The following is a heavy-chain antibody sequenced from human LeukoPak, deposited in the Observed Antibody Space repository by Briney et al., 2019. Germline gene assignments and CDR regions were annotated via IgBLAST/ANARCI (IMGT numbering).Heavy chain of an antibody. CDR3: ARDNSDNGGNSGGVDY. Sequence: GGSLRLSCAASGFSVARKYMSWVRQAPGKGLEWVSYISSSGSTIYYADSVKGRFTICRDNAKNSLYLQMNSLRAEDTGVYYCARDNSDNGGNSGGVDYWGQGTLVTVSS. CDR1: GFSVARKY. V-gene: IGHV3-48*03. D-gene: IGHD4-23*01. CDR2: ISSSGSTI. J-gene: IGHJ4*02.